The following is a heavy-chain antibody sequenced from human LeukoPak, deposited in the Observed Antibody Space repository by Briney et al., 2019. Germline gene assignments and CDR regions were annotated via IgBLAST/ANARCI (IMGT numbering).Heavy chain of an antibody. D-gene: IGHD2-2*03. J-gene: IGHJ4*02. CDR1: GYTFTSYY. Sequence: ASVKVSCKASGYTFTSYYMHWVRQAPGQGLEWMGIINPSGGSTSYAQKFQGRVTMTRDTSTNTVYMELSSLRSEDTAVYYCARDGYCSSTSCYGLDYWGQGTLVTVSS. CDR2: INPSGGST. CDR3: ARDGYCSSTSCYGLDY. V-gene: IGHV1-46*01.